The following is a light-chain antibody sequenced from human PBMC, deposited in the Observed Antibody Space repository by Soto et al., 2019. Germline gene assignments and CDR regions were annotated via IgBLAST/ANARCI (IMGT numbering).Light chain of an antibody. CDR1: QSVTGSY. Sequence: EIVLTQSPVTMSLSPGERATLSCRASQSVTGSYLAWYQQKPGRSPRLLIYGAFNSAAGIPDRFSGSGSETEFTLTINRLEPEDFAVYYCQQYGGSPRTFGQGTKVDIK. J-gene: IGKJ1*01. V-gene: IGKV3-20*01. CDR2: GAF. CDR3: QQYGGSPRT.